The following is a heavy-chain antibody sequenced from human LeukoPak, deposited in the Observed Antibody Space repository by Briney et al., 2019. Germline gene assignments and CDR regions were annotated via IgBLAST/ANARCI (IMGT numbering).Heavy chain of an antibody. CDR1: GGSISSYY. CDR3: AVVHPDYYDSSGYYLDY. J-gene: IGHJ4*02. V-gene: IGHV4-59*08. CDR2: IYYSGST. Sequence: SETLSLTCTVSGGSISSYYWSWIRQPPGKGLEWIGYIYYSGSTNYNPSLKSRVTISVDMSKNQFSLKLSSVTAADTAVYYCAVVHPDYYDSSGYYLDYWGQGTLVTVSS. D-gene: IGHD3-22*01.